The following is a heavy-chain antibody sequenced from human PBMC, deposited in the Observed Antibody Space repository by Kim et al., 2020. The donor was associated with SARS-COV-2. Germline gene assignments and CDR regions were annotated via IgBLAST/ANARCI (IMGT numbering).Heavy chain of an antibody. V-gene: IGHV3-23*01. D-gene: IGHD3-16*01. CDR1: GFTVSTSA. CDR2: TGRLT. Sequence: GGSLRLSCAASGFTVSTSALTWVRQAPGGGLEWVSTTGRLTLYADSVKGRFTNSRDTSKNTLYLQMNSLRAEDTAVYYCAKWRLLDASDFDYWGQGTLVTVSS. CDR3: AKWRLLDASDFDY. J-gene: IGHJ4*02.